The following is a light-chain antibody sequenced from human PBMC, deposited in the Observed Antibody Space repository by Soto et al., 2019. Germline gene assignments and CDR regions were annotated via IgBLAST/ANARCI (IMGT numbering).Light chain of an antibody. Sequence: QSVLTQPASVSGSPGQSITISCTGTSSDVGGYNYVSWYQQHPGKAPKLMIYEVSNRPSGVSNRFSGSKSGNTASLTISGLQDEDEAAYYCSSYKSSSTPYVFGTGTKLTVL. J-gene: IGLJ1*01. CDR2: EVS. CDR3: SSYKSSSTPYV. CDR1: SSDVGGYNY. V-gene: IGLV2-14*01.